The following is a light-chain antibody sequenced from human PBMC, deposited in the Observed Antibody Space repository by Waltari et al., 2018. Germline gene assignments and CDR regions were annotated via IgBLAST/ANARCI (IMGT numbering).Light chain of an antibody. CDR3: QQLNNYPLT. CDR2: VAS. J-gene: IGKJ5*01. Sequence: QVKYAQSVLSASVGDRVTIRCRASQGISSYVAWYQQKPGKATKLLIYVASTLQSGVPSRFSGSGSGTDFTLTISSLQPEDFATYYCQQLNNYPLTFGQGTRLEIK. CDR1: QGISSY. V-gene: IGKV1-9*01.